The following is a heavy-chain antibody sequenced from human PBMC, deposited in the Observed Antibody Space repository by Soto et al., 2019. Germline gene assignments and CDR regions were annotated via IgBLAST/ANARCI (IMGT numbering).Heavy chain of an antibody. CDR1: GFAFSGYA. D-gene: IGHD5-12*01. V-gene: IGHV3-30-3*01. J-gene: IGHJ4*02. CDR2: ITYDGGEI. Sequence: QVQLVESGGGVVQPGKSLRLSCAASGFAFSGYAMHWVRQAPGTGLEWVAVITYDGGEIYYADSVKGRFTISRDNSKNTLSLQMHRLRAEDTAVYYCARDHGGGDDKYFFDYWGQGSRVTVSS. CDR3: ARDHGGGDDKYFFDY.